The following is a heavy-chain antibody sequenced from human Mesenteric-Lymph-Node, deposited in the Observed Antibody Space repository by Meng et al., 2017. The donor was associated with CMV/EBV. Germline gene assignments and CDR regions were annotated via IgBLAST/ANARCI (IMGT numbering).Heavy chain of an antibody. CDR2: TRNKASSHTT. D-gene: IGHD1-1*01. V-gene: IGHV3-72*01. CDR1: GFTFSDHY. J-gene: IGHJ4*02. CDR3: VRGGRTTRDFGF. Sequence: GGSLRLSCAASGFTFSDHYMDWVRQAPGKGLEWVARTRNKASSHTTEYAASVRGRFTISRDDSKNSLYLLMNSLKTEDTAVYYCVRGGRTTRDFGFWGQGTQVTVSS.